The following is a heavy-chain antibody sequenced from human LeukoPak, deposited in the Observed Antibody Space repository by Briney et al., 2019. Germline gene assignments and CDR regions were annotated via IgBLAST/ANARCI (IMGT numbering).Heavy chain of an antibody. CDR2: IYPDDSDT. Sequence: KPGESLKISCKGSGYSFTNYWIGWVRQMPGNGLEWMGIIYPDDSDTRYSPSFQGQVTISADKSISTAYLQWSSLKASDTAMYYCARRSQDGSGYDSAWDYFDYWGQGTLVTVSS. CDR3: ARRSQDGSGYDSAWDYFDY. CDR1: GYSFTNYW. V-gene: IGHV5-51*01. D-gene: IGHD5-12*01. J-gene: IGHJ4*02.